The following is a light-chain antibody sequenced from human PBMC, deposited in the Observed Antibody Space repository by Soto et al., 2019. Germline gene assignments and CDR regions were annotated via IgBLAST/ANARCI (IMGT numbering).Light chain of an antibody. CDR3: QQRANWPLT. J-gene: IGKJ4*01. CDR2: DTS. CDR1: QTVRSN. Sequence: EIVMTQSPAILSVSPGERATLSCRASQTVRSNLAWFQQKPGQAPRLLIYDTSNRATGIPARFSGSGSGTDFTLIISSLEPEDFAVYYCQQRANWPLTFGGGTKVDIK. V-gene: IGKV3-11*01.